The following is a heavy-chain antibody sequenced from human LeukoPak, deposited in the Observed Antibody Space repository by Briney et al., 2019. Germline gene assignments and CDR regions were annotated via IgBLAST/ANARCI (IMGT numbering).Heavy chain of an antibody. CDR2: ISGSDAST. Sequence: GGSLRLSRAAAAFTFSSYAMRWVRQTPGKGLEWVSGISGSDASTYYTDSVKGRFTISRDNSKNPLYLHMNSLKADDTALYCCAKDGIYYNGSGYNPNWFDPWGQGTLVTVSS. V-gene: IGHV3-23*01. D-gene: IGHD3-10*01. CDR3: AKDGIYYNGSGYNPNWFDP. CDR1: AFTFSSYA. J-gene: IGHJ5*02.